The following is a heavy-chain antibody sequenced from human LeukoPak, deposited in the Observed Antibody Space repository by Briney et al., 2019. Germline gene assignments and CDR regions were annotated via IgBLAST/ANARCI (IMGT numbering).Heavy chain of an antibody. V-gene: IGHV3-21*01. Sequence: AGGSLRLSCAASGFTFSSYSMNWVRQAPGKGLEWVSSISSSSSYIYYADSVKGRFTISRDNAKNSLYLQMNSLRAEDTAVYYCARDPGVLVGATGYWGQGTLVTVSS. CDR2: ISSSSSYI. CDR1: GFTFSSYS. J-gene: IGHJ4*02. D-gene: IGHD1-26*01. CDR3: ARDPGVLVGATGY.